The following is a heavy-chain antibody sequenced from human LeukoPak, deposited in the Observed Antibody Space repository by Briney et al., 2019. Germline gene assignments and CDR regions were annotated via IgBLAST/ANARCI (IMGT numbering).Heavy chain of an antibody. CDR1: GFPTSDYS. CDR3: TRGAAAGIIGWFDP. D-gene: IGHD6-13*01. V-gene: IGHV3-49*03. J-gene: IGHJ5*02. CDR2: IKNKRFGGTT. Sequence: QPGRSLRLSCTGSGFPTSDYSMTWLRQAPGKGLEWVGFIKNKRFGGTTETAASVKGRFTISRDDSKNIAYLQMSSLKIEDTAVYYCTRGAAAGIIGWFDPWGQGTLVTVSS.